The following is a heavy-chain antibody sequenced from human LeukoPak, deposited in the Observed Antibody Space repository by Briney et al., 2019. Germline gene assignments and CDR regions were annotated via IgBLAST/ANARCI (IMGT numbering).Heavy chain of an antibody. CDR3: ARTSYYYETYYFDY. CDR2: ISIYNGNT. V-gene: IGHV1-18*01. J-gene: IGHJ4*02. Sequence: ASVTVSCKASGYTFTNYGVSWVRQAPGQGGEWMGWISIYNGNTNYAQKLQGRVTMTTDTSTSTAYMELRSLRSDDTAVYYCARTSYYYETYYFDYWGQGTLVTVSS. D-gene: IGHD3-22*01. CDR1: GYTFTNYG.